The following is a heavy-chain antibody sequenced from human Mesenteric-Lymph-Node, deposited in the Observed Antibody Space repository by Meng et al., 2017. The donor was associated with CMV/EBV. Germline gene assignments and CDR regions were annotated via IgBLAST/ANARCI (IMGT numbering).Heavy chain of an antibody. CDR2: ISSSGSTI. CDR3: AAPLTVTTGFDY. V-gene: IGHV3-11*01. J-gene: IGHJ4*02. CDR1: GFALNGYY. D-gene: IGHD4-17*01. Sequence: GESLKISCAASGFALNGYYMNWIRQAPGKGLEWISYISSSGSTIYYADSVQGRFTISRDNAKNSLYLQMNSLRAEDTALYYCAAPLTVTTGFDYWGQGTLVTVSS.